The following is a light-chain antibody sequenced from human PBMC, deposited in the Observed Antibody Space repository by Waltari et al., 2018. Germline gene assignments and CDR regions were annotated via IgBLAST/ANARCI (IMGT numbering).Light chain of an antibody. J-gene: IGKJ5*01. Sequence: DIVMTQTPLSLSVTPGQPASISCKSSQSLLHSDGKTYFYWYLLKPGQSPQLLIYDFSSRFSGVPDRFRGSGSGTDFTLKISRVEAEDVGVYYCMQAIPPITFGQGTRLDIK. CDR2: DFS. CDR1: QSLLHSDGKTY. V-gene: IGKV2-29*02. CDR3: MQAIPPIT.